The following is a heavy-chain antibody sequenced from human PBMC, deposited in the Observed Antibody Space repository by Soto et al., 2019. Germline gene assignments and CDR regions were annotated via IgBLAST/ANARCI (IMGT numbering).Heavy chain of an antibody. CDR3: ARGRYCLTGRCFPNWFDS. D-gene: IGHD7-27*01. V-gene: IGHV4-30-4*01. CDR2: IYKSATT. CDR1: GDSISNLDYF. Sequence: QVQLLESGPGLVTPSQTLSLTCSVSGDSISNLDYFWAWIRQPPGQALEYIGYIYKSATTYYNPSFESRVAISVDTSKSQFSLNVPSVTAADTAVYFCARGRYCLTGRCFPNWFDSWGQGALVTVSS. J-gene: IGHJ5*01.